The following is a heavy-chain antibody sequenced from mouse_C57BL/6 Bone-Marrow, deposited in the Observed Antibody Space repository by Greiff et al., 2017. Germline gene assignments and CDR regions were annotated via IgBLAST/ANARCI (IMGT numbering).Heavy chain of an antibody. V-gene: IGHV5-6*01. CDR1: GFTFSSSG. D-gene: IGHD1-1*01. CDR2: ISSGGSYT. CDR3: ARPCPYYYGTLFAY. Sequence: EVMLVESGGDLVKPGGSLKLSCAASGFTFSSSGMSWVRQTPDKRLEWVATISSGGSYTYYPDSVKGRFTISRDNAKNTLYLQMSSLKSEDTAMYYCARPCPYYYGTLFAYWGQGTLVTVSA. J-gene: IGHJ3*01.